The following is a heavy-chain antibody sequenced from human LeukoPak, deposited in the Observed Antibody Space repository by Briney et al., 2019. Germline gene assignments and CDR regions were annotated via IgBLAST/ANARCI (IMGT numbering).Heavy chain of an antibody. J-gene: IGHJ4*02. Sequence: SETLSLTCTVSGGSISSRPYCWGWIRQPPGKGLEWLGSFFYSGSTNYKPSLKSRVTISVDTSKNQFSLKLSSVTAADTAVYYCARQSTRLFNTGSYYPPPAYDYWGQGTLVIVSS. CDR1: GGSISSRPYC. CDR2: FFYSGST. V-gene: IGHV4-39*01. CDR3: ARQSTRLFNTGSYYPPPAYDY. D-gene: IGHD1-26*01.